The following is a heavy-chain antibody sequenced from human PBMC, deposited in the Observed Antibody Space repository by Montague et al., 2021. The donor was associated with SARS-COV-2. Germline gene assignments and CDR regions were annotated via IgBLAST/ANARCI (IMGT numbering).Heavy chain of an antibody. CDR3: ARDRPRSSGWPYYFDY. J-gene: IGHJ4*02. CDR1: GGSISSSNC. V-gene: IGHV4-4*02. Sequence: SETLSLTCAVSGGSISSSNCWSWVRQPPGKGLEWIGEIYDSGSTXYNPSLKSRVTISVDKSKNQFSLKLRSVTAADTAVYYCARDRPRSSGWPYYFDYWGQGTLVTVSS. CDR2: IYDSGST. D-gene: IGHD6-19*01.